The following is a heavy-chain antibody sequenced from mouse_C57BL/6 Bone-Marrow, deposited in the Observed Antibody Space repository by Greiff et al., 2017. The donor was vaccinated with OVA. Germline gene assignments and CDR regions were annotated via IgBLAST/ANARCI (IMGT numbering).Heavy chain of an antibody. Sequence: VHLVESGAELARPGASVKLSCKASGYTFTSYGISWVKQRTGQGLEWIGEIYPRSGNTYYNEKFKGKATLTADKSSSTAYMELRSLTSEDSAVYFCARVSNYYGSSFVFAYWGQGTLVTVAA. CDR3: ARVSNYYGSSFVFAY. CDR1: GYTFTSYG. CDR2: IYPRSGNT. V-gene: IGHV1-81*01. D-gene: IGHD1-1*01. J-gene: IGHJ3*01.